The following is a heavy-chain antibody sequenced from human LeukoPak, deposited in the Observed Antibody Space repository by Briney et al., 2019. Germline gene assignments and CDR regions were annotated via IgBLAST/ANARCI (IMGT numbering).Heavy chain of an antibody. CDR1: GFTFSSYA. V-gene: IGHV3-30*04. CDR3: AKDRRGLDFDY. Sequence: GGSLRLSCAASGFTFSSYAMHWVRQAPGKGLEWVAVISYDGSNKYYADSVKGRFTISRDNSKNTLYLQMNSLRAEDTAVYYCAKDRRGLDFDYWGQGTLVTVSS. CDR2: ISYDGSNK. J-gene: IGHJ4*02.